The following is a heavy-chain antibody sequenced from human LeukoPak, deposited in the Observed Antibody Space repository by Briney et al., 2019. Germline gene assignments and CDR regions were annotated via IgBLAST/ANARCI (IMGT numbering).Heavy chain of an antibody. Sequence: ASVKVSCKVSGYIFTELSMHWVRQAPGKGLEWMGGFDPEDGTTIYAQKFQGRVTMTEDTSTDTAYMELSSLRSEDTAVYYCARDRSGSRWRWFDPWGQGTLVTVTS. V-gene: IGHV1-24*01. CDR1: GYIFTELS. CDR3: ARDRSGSRWRWFDP. CDR2: FDPEDGTT. D-gene: IGHD6-13*01. J-gene: IGHJ5*02.